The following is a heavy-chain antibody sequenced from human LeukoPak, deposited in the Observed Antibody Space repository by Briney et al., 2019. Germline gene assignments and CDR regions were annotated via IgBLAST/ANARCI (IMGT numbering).Heavy chain of an antibody. Sequence: GGSLRLSCAASGFTFSDYYMGWIRQAPGKGLEWVSYIRSSSSYTNYADSVKGRFTISRDNAKSSLYLQMNSLRAEDTAVYYCAREMGPVGAETGDAFDIWGQGTMVTVSS. V-gene: IGHV3-11*05. CDR1: GFTFSDYY. CDR3: AREMGPVGAETGDAFDI. J-gene: IGHJ3*02. CDR2: IRSSSSYT. D-gene: IGHD1-26*01.